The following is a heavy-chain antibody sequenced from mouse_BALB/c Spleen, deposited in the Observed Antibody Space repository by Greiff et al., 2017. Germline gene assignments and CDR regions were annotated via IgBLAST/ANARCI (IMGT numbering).Heavy chain of an antibody. CDR3: ARQIYGYDGGNYFDY. D-gene: IGHD2-2*01. Sequence: DVKLVESGGGLVKPGGSLKLSCAASGFAFSSYDMSWVRQTPEKRLEWVAYISSGGGSTYYPDTVKGRFTISRDNAKNTLYLQMSSLKSEDTAMYYCARQIYGYDGGNYFDYWGQGTTLTVSS. CDR2: ISSGGGST. V-gene: IGHV5-12-1*01. CDR1: GFAFSSYD. J-gene: IGHJ2*01.